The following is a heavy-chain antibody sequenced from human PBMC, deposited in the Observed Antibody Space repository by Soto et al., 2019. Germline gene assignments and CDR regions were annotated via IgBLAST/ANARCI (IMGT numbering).Heavy chain of an antibody. V-gene: IGHV1-8*01. CDR1: GYTFTNYD. CDR3: ARVWGSIDY. Sequence: QVQLVQSGAEVKKPGASMKVSCKASGYTFTNYDINWVRQATGQGLEWMGWMNPKSGNTGFAQQFQGRVTRTRNTAISTAYMELSSLRSEDTAVYYCARVWGSIDYWGQGTLVTVSS. CDR2: MNPKSGNT. D-gene: IGHD3-16*01. J-gene: IGHJ4*02.